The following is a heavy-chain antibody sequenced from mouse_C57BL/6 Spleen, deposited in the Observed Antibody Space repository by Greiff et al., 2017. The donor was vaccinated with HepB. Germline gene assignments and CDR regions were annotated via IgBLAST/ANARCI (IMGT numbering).Heavy chain of an antibody. D-gene: IGHD2-3*01. CDR3: ARDGYRGMDY. Sequence: EVKVVESGGGLVKPGGSLKLSCAASGFTFSDYGMHWVRQAPEKGLEWVAYISSGSSTIYYADTVKGRFTISRDNAKNTLFLQMTSLRSEDTALYYCARDGYRGMDYWGQGTSVTVSS. V-gene: IGHV5-17*01. CDR1: GFTFSDYG. J-gene: IGHJ4*01. CDR2: ISSGSSTI.